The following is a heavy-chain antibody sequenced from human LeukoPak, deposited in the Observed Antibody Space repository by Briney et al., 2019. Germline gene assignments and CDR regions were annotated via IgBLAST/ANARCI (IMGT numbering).Heavy chain of an antibody. J-gene: IGHJ2*01. CDR1: GFTFSSYG. CDR2: IRYDGSNK. D-gene: IGHD6-6*01. Sequence: EGSLRLSCAASGFTFSSYGMHWVRQAPGKGLEWVAFIRYDGSNKYYADSVKGRFTISRDNSKNTLYLQMNSLRAEDTAVYYCAKDRQAQGNWYFDLWGRGTLVTVSS. V-gene: IGHV3-30*02. CDR3: AKDRQAQGNWYFDL.